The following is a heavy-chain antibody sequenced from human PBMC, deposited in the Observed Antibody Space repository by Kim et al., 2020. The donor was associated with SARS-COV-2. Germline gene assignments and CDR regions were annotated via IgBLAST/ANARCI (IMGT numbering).Heavy chain of an antibody. D-gene: IGHD2-2*01. Sequence: SETLSLTCAVYGGSFSGYYWSWIRQPPGKGLEWIGEINHSGSTNYNPSLKSRVTISVDTSKNQFSLKLSSVTAADTAVYYCARAGSSSYAFRAYYFDYWGQGTLVTVSS. CDR3: ARAGSSSYAFRAYYFDY. CDR2: INHSGST. J-gene: IGHJ4*02. V-gene: IGHV4-34*01. CDR1: GGSFSGYY.